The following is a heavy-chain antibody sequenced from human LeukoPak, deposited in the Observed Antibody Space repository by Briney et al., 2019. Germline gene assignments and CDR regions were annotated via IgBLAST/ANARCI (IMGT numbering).Heavy chain of an antibody. J-gene: IGHJ4*02. CDR1: GFTFSNYG. V-gene: IGHV3-23*01. Sequence: GGSLRLSCAASGFTFSNYGMSWVRQAPGKGLEWVSTISASGGRTYYADSVKGRFTISRDTSRNTLYLQMNSLRAEDTAIYYCAKDNWSVADWGQGTLVTVCS. D-gene: IGHD1-20*01. CDR2: ISASGGRT. CDR3: AKDNWSVAD.